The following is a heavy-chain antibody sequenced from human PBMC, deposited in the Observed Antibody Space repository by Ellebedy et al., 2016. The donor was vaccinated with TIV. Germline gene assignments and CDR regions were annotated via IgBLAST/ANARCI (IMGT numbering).Heavy chain of an antibody. Sequence: SVKVSCXASGGTFSSYAISWVRQAPGQGLEWMGGIIPIFGTANYAQKFQGRVTITADESTSTAYMELSSLRSEDTAVYYCARAPPLGTGTTAYAFDIWGQGTMVTVSS. CDR2: IIPIFGTA. CDR3: ARAPPLGTGTTAYAFDI. V-gene: IGHV1-69*13. J-gene: IGHJ3*02. D-gene: IGHD1-7*01. CDR1: GGTFSSYA.